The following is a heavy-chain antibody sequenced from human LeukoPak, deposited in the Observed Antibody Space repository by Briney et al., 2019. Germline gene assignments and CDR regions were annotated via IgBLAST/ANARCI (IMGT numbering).Heavy chain of an antibody. CDR2: INHSGST. Sequence: SETLSLTCAVYGGSFSGYYWSWVRQPPGKGLEWIGEINHSGSTNYNPSLKSRVTISVDTSKNQFSLKLSSVTAADTAVYYCARGVYRGSSGSYSAYWGQGTLVTVSS. J-gene: IGHJ4*02. CDR1: GGSFSGYY. CDR3: ARGVYRGSSGSYSAY. V-gene: IGHV4-34*01. D-gene: IGHD1-26*01.